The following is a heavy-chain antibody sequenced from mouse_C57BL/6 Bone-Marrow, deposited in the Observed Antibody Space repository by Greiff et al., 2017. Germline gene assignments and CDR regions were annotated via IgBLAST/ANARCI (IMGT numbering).Heavy chain of an antibody. V-gene: IGHV1-54*01. CDR3: ARWGGRGYFDY. CDR2: INPGSGGT. Sequence: VQLQQSGAELVRPGTSVKVSCKASGYAFTNYLIEWVKQRPGQGLEWIGVINPGSGGTNYNEKFKGKATLTADKSSSTAYMQLSSLTSEDSAVYFWARWGGRGYFDYWGQGTTLTVSS. CDR1: GYAFTNYL. D-gene: IGHD3-3*01. J-gene: IGHJ2*01.